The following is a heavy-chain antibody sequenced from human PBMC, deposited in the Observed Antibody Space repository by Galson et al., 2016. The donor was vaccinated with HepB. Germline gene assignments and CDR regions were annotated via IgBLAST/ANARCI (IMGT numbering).Heavy chain of an antibody. CDR1: GFTFSSYG. D-gene: IGHD4-17*01. J-gene: IGHJ6*02. Sequence: LRLSCAASGFTFSSYGMNWVRQAPGKGLEWVAVISYDGSKKCYADSAKGRFTISRDNSKNTLYLQMNSLRAEDTAVYYCARELGVTTFSDYYYYVMDVWGQGTTVTVSS. CDR2: ISYDGSKK. CDR3: ARELGVTTFSDYYYYVMDV. V-gene: IGHV3-30*03.